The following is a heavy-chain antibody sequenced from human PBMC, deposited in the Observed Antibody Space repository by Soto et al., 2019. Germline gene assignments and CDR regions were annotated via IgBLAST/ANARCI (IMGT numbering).Heavy chain of an antibody. D-gene: IGHD6-13*01. CDR2: IYYSGST. V-gene: IGHV4-59*01. CDR1: GGSISSYY. CDR3: ARDKAYSSSWYSRGYYYYYGMDV. J-gene: IGHJ6*02. Sequence: QVQLQESGPGLVKPSETLSLTCTVSGGSISSYYWSWIRQPPGKGLEWIGYIYYSGSTNYNPSLKSRVTISVDTSKNQFSLKLSSVTAADTAVYYCARDKAYSSSWYSRGYYYYYGMDVWGQGTTVTVSS.